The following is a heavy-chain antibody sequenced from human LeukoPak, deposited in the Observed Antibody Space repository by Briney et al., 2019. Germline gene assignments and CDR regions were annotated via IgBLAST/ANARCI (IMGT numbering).Heavy chain of an antibody. Sequence: AASVKISCKASGGTFSSYAISWVRQAPGQGLEWMGGIIPIFGTANYAQKFQGRVTITTDESTSTAYMELSSLRSEDTAVYYCARDPIAYCGGDCCSLWGQGTLVTLSS. CDR2: IIPIFGTA. CDR3: ARDPIAYCGGDCCSL. V-gene: IGHV1-69*05. CDR1: GGTFSSYA. J-gene: IGHJ4*02. D-gene: IGHD2-21*02.